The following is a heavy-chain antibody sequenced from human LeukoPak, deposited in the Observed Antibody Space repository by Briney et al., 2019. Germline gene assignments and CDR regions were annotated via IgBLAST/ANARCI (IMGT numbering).Heavy chain of an antibody. CDR2: ISAYNGKT. J-gene: IGHJ4*02. CDR3: ARFGGYDYSTLDY. V-gene: IGHV1-18*01. D-gene: IGHD5-12*01. Sequence: ASVKVSCKAPGYTFTSYGISWVRQAPGQGLEWMGWISAYNGKTNLPQRLQGRVTVTTDTSTSTAYMELRSLSSDDTAVYYCARFGGYDYSTLDYWGQGTLVTVSS. CDR1: GYTFTSYG.